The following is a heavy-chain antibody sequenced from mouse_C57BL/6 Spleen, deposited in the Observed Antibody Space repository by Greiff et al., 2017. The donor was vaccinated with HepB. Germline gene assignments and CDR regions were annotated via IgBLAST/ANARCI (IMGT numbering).Heavy chain of an antibody. CDR1: GYTFTDYE. Sequence: QVHVKQSGAELVRPGASVTLSCKASGYTFTDYEMHWVKQTPVHGLEWIGAIDPETGGTAYNQKFKGKAILTADKSSSTAYMELRSLTSEDSAVYYCTRWKKITTVVAPYYFDYWGQGTTLTVSS. CDR3: TRWKKITTVVAPYYFDY. J-gene: IGHJ2*01. CDR2: IDPETGGT. V-gene: IGHV1-15*01. D-gene: IGHD1-1*01.